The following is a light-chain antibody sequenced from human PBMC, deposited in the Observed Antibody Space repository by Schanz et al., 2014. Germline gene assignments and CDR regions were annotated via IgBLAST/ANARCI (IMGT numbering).Light chain of an antibody. CDR1: SSNIGADYD. J-gene: IGLJ3*02. V-gene: IGLV1-40*01. CDR3: SSFTSSSPWV. CDR2: ANS. Sequence: QSVLTQPPSASGAPGQRVTISCTGSSSNIGADYDVHWYQQLPGTAPKLLIYANSNRPSGVSNRFSGSKSGNTASLTISGLQAEDEAEYYCSSFTSSSPWVFGGGTQGTVL.